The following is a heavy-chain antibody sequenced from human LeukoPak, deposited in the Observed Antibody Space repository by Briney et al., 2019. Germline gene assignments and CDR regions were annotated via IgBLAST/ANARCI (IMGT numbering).Heavy chain of an antibody. CDR3: AVPYDSSDKTALDP. CDR1: GFTFTSSA. Sequence: SVKVSCKASGFTFTSSAMQWVRQARGQRLEWIGWIVVGSGNTNYAQKFQERVTITRDMSTSTAYMELSSLRSEDTAVYYCAVPYDSSDKTALDPWGQGTLVTVSS. V-gene: IGHV1-58*02. D-gene: IGHD3-22*01. J-gene: IGHJ5*02. CDR2: IVVGSGNT.